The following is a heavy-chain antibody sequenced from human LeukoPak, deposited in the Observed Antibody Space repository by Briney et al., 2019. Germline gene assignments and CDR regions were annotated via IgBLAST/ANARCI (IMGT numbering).Heavy chain of an antibody. V-gene: IGHV3-66*01. CDR3: ARWGGYFNGYFDY. D-gene: IGHD2-15*01. Sequence: GGSLRLSCAASGFTVSSNYMSWVPQAPGKGLEWVSVIYSGGSTYYADSVKGRFTISRDNSKNTLYLQMNSLRAEDAAVYYCARWGGYFNGYFDYWGQGTLVTVSS. CDR2: IYSGGST. CDR1: GFTVSSNY. J-gene: IGHJ4*02.